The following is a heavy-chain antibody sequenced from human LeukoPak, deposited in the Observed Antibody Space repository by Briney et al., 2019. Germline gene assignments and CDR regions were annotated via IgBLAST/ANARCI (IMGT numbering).Heavy chain of an antibody. J-gene: IGHJ3*02. CDR1: GFTFSSYS. V-gene: IGHV3-48*01. CDR2: ISSSSSTI. D-gene: IGHD3-22*01. Sequence: GGSLRLSCAASGFTFSSYSMNWVRQAPGKGLEWVSYISSSSSTIYYADSVKGRFTISRDNAKNSLYLQMNSLRAEDTALYYCARGFRRVDSSSPFDAFDIWGQGTMVTVSS. CDR3: ARGFRRVDSSSPFDAFDI.